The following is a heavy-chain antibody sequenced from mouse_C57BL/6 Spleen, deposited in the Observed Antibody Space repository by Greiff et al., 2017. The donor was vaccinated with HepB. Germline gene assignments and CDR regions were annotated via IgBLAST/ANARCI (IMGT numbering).Heavy chain of an antibody. D-gene: IGHD1-1*01. Sequence: QVQLKESGAELVKPGASVKISCKASGYAFSSYWMNWVKQRPGKGLEWIGQIYPGDGDTNYNGKFKGKATLTADKSSSTAYMQLSSLTSEDSAVYFGAGTTVVATGNYFYYWGQGTTLTVSS. J-gene: IGHJ2*01. CDR2: IYPGDGDT. CDR1: GYAFSSYW. CDR3: AGTTVVATGNYFYY. V-gene: IGHV1-80*01.